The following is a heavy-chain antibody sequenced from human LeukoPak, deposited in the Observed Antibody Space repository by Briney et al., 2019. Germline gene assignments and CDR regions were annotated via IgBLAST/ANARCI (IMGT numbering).Heavy chain of an antibody. D-gene: IGHD2-2*01. CDR2: IWYDGSNK. V-gene: IGHV3-33*01. CDR1: GFTFSSYG. Sequence: PGGSLRLSCAAPGFTFSSYGMHWVRQAPGKGLEWVPVIWYDGSNKYYADSVKGRFTISRDNSKNTLYLQMNSLRAEDTAVYYCARERVVPAAPWDYWGQGTLVTVSS. J-gene: IGHJ4*02. CDR3: ARERVVPAAPWDY.